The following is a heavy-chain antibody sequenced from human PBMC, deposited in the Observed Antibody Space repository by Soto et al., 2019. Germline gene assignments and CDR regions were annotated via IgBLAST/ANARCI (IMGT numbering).Heavy chain of an antibody. CDR3: ARPLWRDDYNWGYFDL. CDR2: ISYDGSNK. Sequence: QVQLVESEGGVVQPGRSLRLSCAASGFTFSSYAMHWVRQAPGKGLEWVAVISYDGSNKYYTDSVKGRFTISRDNSKNTLYLQMNSLRAEDTAVYYCARPLWRDDYNWGYFDLWGRGTRVTVSS. CDR1: GFTFSSYA. D-gene: IGHD4-4*01. J-gene: IGHJ2*01. V-gene: IGHV3-30-3*01.